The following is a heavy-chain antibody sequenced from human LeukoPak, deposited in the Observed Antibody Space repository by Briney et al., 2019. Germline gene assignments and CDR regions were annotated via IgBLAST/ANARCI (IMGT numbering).Heavy chain of an antibody. V-gene: IGHV4-61*08. J-gene: IGHJ5*02. CDR2: IYYSGST. Sequence: SETLSLTCTVSGGSINGGGYYWSWIRQPPGKGLEWIGYIYYSGSTYYNLSLKSRVTISVDTSKNQFSLKLSSVTAADTAVYYCARVLVGPPVLQWFDPWGQGTLVTVSS. CDR3: ARVLVGPPVLQWFDP. D-gene: IGHD1-26*01. CDR1: GGSINGGGYY.